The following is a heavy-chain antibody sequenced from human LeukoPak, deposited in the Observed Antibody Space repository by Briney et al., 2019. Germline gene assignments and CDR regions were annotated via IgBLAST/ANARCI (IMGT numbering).Heavy chain of an antibody. V-gene: IGHV3-11*01. CDR1: GFTFSDYN. D-gene: IGHD3-9*01. CDR3: ARSIGLTGGGVDV. CDR2: ITNGGSTI. J-gene: IGHJ6*02. Sequence: GGSLRLSCAASGFTFSDYNMNWVCQAPGKGLEWVSYITNGGSTIHHADSVKGRFTISRDNAKKTLYLQMNSLRAEDMAVYYCARSIGLTGGGVDVWGQGTTVTVSS.